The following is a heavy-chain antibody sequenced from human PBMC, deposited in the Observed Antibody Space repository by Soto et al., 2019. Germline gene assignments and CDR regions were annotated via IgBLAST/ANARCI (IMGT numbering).Heavy chain of an antibody. J-gene: IGHJ4*02. CDR1: GFTFSSYG. V-gene: IGHV3-30*18. CDR3: AKTGITMVRGAYYFDY. Sequence: GGSLRLSCAASGFTFSSYGMHWVRQAPGKGLEWVAVISYDGSNKYYADSVKGRFTISRDNSKNTLYLQMNSLRAEDTAVYYCAKTGITMVRGAYYFDYWGQGTLVTVSS. CDR2: ISYDGSNK. D-gene: IGHD3-10*01.